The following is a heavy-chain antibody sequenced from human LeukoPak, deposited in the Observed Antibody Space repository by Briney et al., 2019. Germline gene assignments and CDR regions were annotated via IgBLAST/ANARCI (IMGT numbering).Heavy chain of an antibody. D-gene: IGHD4-23*01. CDR1: GFTFSSYW. Sequence: GGSLRLSCAASGFTFSSYWMSWVRQAPGKGLEWVANIKQDGSKKYYVDSVKGRFSICRDNGKNSLYLQMKSLRAEDAAVYYCARSISIYGGFDYWGQGALVTVSS. CDR3: ARSISIYGGFDY. J-gene: IGHJ4*02. V-gene: IGHV3-7*01. CDR2: IKQDGSKK.